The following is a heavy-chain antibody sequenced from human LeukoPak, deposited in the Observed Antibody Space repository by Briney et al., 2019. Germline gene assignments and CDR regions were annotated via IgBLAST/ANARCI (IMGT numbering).Heavy chain of an antibody. J-gene: IGHJ4*02. V-gene: IGHV1-2*02. CDR2: INPNSGGT. D-gene: IGHD6-19*01. CDR3: ARTLTVAGTGSFDY. CDR1: GYTFTGYY. Sequence: GASVKVSCKASGYTFTGYYMHWVRQAPGQGLEWMGWINPNSGGTNYAQKFQGRVTMTRDTSISTAYMELSRLRSDDTAVYYCARTLTVAGTGSFDYWGQGTLVTVSS.